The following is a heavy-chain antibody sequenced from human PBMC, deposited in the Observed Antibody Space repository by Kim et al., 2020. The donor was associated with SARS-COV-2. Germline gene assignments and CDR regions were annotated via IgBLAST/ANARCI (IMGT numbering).Heavy chain of an antibody. CDR1: GFTFSSYS. CDR3: ARAYYYGSGSYDRLEGGIRVSAFYFDS. V-gene: IGHV3-21*01. Sequence: GGSLRLSCAASGFTFSSYSMKWVRQAPGKGLEWVSSISSSSSYIYYADSVKGRFTISRDNAKNSLYLQMNSLRAEDTAVYYCARAYYYGSGSYDRLEGGIRVSAFYFDSWGQGNLVTVSS. CDR2: ISSSSSYI. J-gene: IGHJ4*02. D-gene: IGHD3-10*01.